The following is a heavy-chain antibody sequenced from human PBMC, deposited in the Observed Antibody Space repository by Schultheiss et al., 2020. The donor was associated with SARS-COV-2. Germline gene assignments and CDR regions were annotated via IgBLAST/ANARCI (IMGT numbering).Heavy chain of an antibody. CDR3: ARGVARDYFDY. V-gene: IGHV4-59*12. J-gene: IGHJ4*02. CDR1: GASIGGYY. CDR2: IHYSGST. D-gene: IGHD2-15*01. Sequence: SQTLSLTCTVSGASIGGYYWSWIRQPPGKGLEWIGYIHYSGSTSYNSSLQSRVTISVDKSKNQFSLKLSSVTAADTAVYYCARGVARDYFDYWGQGTLVTVSS.